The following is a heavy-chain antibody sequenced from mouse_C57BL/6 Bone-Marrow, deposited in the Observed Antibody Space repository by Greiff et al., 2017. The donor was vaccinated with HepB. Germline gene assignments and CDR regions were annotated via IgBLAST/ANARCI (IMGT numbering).Heavy chain of an antibody. J-gene: IGHJ3*01. CDR2: IDPETGGT. D-gene: IGHD2-3*01. V-gene: IGHV1-15*01. Sequence: VQLQQSGAELVRPGASVTLSCKASGYTFTDYEMHWVKQTPVHGLEWIGAIDPETGGTAYNQKFKGKAILTADKSSSTAYMELRSLTSEDSAVYYCTRSGDGYYGFAYWGQGTLVTVSA. CDR1: GYTFTDYE. CDR3: TRSGDGYYGFAY.